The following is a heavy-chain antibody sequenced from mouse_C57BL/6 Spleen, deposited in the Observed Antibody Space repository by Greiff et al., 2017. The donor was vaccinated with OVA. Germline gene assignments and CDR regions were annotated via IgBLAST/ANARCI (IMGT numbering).Heavy chain of an antibody. J-gene: IGHJ3*01. D-gene: IGHD2-3*01. Sequence: VQLQQPGAELVKPGASVKMSCKASGYTFTSYWITWVKQRPGQGLEWIGDIYPGSGSTNYNEKFKSKATLTVDKSSSTAYMQLSSLTCEDAAVYYCARTCDDGSFAYWGQGTLVTVSA. CDR2: IYPGSGST. CDR1: GYTFTSYW. CDR3: ARTCDDGSFAY. V-gene: IGHV1-55*01.